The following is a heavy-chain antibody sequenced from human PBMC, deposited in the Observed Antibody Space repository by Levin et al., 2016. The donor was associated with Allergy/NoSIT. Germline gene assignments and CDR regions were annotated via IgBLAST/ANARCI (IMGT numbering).Heavy chain of an antibody. CDR2: VNPSGGNT. CDR3: ARSSSYDY. D-gene: IGHD2-15*01. V-gene: IGHV1-46*01. Sequence: WVRQAPGQGLEWMGIVNPSGGNTIYAQKFQGRVTMTSDTPTSTVYMELSSLRSEDTAVYYCARSSSYDYWGQGTLVTVSS. J-gene: IGHJ4*02.